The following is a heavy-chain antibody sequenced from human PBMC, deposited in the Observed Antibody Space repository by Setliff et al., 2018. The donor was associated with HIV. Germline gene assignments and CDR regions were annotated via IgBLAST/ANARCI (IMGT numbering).Heavy chain of an antibody. CDR2: LNPNSGGT. CDR3: ARCYYDSRGPTDAFDI. Sequence: ASVKVSCKASGYTFTGYYVHWVRQAPGLGLEWMGWLNPNSGGTNYAHNVQGWVTMTRDTSISTAYMELRRLRSEATAVYYCARCYYDSRGPTDAFDIWGQGTVVTVSS. D-gene: IGHD3-22*01. J-gene: IGHJ3*02. CDR1: GYTFTGYY. V-gene: IGHV1-2*04.